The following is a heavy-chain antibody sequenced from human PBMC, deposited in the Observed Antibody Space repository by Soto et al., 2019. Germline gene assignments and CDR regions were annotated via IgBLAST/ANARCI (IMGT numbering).Heavy chain of an antibody. CDR1: GFTFNSYA. D-gene: IGHD1-1*01. J-gene: IGHJ4*02. V-gene: IGHV3-30-3*02. Sequence: PGGSLRLSCAASGFTFNSYAMHWVRQAPGKGLEWVAVISYDGSNKYYADSVKGRFTISRDNSKNTLYLQMNSLRVEDTAVYYCAKKVPGSNPLDSWGQGALVTVSS. CDR2: ISYDGSNK. CDR3: AKKVPGSNPLDS.